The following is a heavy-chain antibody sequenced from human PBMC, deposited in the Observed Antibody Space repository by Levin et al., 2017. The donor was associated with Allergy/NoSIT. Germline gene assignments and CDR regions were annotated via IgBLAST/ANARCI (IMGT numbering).Heavy chain of an antibody. CDR3: ARVDLVAESYYFDY. D-gene: IGHD2-8*02. CDR1: GFTFSDYY. Sequence: LSLTCAASGFTFSDYYMSWIRQAPGKGLEWVSYISSSGSTIYYADSVKGRFTISRDNAKNSLYLQMNSLRAEDTAVYYCARVDLVAESYYFDYWGQGTRVTVSS. CDR2: ISSSGSTI. V-gene: IGHV3-11*01. J-gene: IGHJ4*02.